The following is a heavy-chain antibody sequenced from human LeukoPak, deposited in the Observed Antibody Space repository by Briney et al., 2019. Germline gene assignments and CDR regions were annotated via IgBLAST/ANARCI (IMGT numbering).Heavy chain of an antibody. CDR1: GYTFTDYY. CDR2: INPKNGGA. V-gene: IGHV1-2*02. J-gene: IGHJ4*02. CDR3: ASDSSGYFAY. Sequence: ASVKASCKASGYTFTDYYIHWVRQAPGQGLEWMGWINPKNGGANYAQKFQGRVTLTRDTSISTAYMELSSLRSDDTAVYYCASDSSGYFAYWGQGTLVTVSS. D-gene: IGHD3-22*01.